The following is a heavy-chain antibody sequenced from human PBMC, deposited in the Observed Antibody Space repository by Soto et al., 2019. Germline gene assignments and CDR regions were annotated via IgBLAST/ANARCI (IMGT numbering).Heavy chain of an antibody. D-gene: IGHD4-17*01. CDR1: GGSISSYY. V-gene: IGHV4-59*01. Sequence: SETLSLTCTVSGGSISSYYWSWIRQPPGKGLEWIGYIYYSGSTNYNPSLKSRVTISVDTSKNQFSLKLSSVTAADTAVYYCERWAYGVPASNWFDPWGQGTLVTVSS. J-gene: IGHJ5*02. CDR3: ERWAYGVPASNWFDP. CDR2: IYYSGST.